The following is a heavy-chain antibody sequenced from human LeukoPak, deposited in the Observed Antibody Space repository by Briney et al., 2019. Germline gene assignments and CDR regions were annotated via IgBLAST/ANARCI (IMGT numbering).Heavy chain of an antibody. CDR2: INPNSGGT. Sequence: GASVKVSCKASGYTFTGYYMHWVRQAPGQGLEWMGWINPNSGGTNYAQKFQGRVTMTRDTSTSAVYMVLSSLRSEDTAVYYCARGPGESDAFDIWGQGTMVTVSS. D-gene: IGHD3-16*01. CDR1: GYTFTGYY. V-gene: IGHV1-2*02. CDR3: ARGPGESDAFDI. J-gene: IGHJ3*02.